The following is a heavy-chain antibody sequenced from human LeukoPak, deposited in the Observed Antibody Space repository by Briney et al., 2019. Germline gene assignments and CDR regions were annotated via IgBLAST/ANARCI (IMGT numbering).Heavy chain of an antibody. V-gene: IGHV4-34*01. Sequence: PSETLSLTCTVYGGSFTYYHWRWIRQPPGKGREGIGDIHHSGSTNYNPALKRRGTKSLETSNNQCSLELNSVIAADTAVYYCARRPDGFDSWGQGTMVTVSS. J-gene: IGHJ3*02. CDR3: ARRPDGFDS. CDR1: GGSFTYYH. CDR2: IHHSGST.